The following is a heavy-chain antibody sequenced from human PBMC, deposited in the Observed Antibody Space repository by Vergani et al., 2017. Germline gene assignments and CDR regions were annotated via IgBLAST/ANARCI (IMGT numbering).Heavy chain of an antibody. J-gene: IGHJ6*02. CDR3: ARVMYRDEASTGYRLEGMDI. CDR1: GGSFNTYY. V-gene: IGHV4-59*13. Sequence: QVQLEESGPGLVKPSETLSLTCTVSGGSFNTYYWSWIRQSPGKGLEWIGYIFHSGRTYSNPSFQSRLSMSVDTSKNQFSLKLRSVTAADTAVYFCARVMYRDEASTGYRLEGMDIWGQGTTVTISS. CDR2: IFHSGRT. D-gene: IGHD3-9*01.